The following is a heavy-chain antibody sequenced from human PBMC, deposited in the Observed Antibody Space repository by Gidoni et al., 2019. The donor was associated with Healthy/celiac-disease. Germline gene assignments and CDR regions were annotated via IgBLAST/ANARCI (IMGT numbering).Heavy chain of an antibody. CDR1: GGSISSSSYY. V-gene: IGHV4-39*01. D-gene: IGHD6-19*01. CDR2: IYYSGST. J-gene: IGHJ4*02. CDR3: SQGRGAVAVGY. Sequence: QLQLQESGPGLVKPSETLSLTCTVSGGSISSSSYYWGWIRQPPGKGLEWIGSIYYSGSTYYNPSLKSRVTISVDTSKNQFSLKLSSVTAADTAVYYCSQGRGAVAVGYWGQGTLVTVSS.